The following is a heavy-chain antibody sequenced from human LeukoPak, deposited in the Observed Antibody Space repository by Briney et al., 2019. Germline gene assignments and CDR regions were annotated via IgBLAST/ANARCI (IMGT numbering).Heavy chain of an antibody. CDR1: GYTFTSYA. Sequence: ASVKVSCKASGYTFTSYAMHWVRQAPGQRLEWMGWINAGNGNTKYSQKFQGRVTITRDTSASTAYMGLSSLRSEDTAVYYCARDTVVPAAGNWFDPWGQGTLVTVSS. D-gene: IGHD2-2*01. V-gene: IGHV1-3*01. J-gene: IGHJ5*02. CDR2: INAGNGNT. CDR3: ARDTVVPAAGNWFDP.